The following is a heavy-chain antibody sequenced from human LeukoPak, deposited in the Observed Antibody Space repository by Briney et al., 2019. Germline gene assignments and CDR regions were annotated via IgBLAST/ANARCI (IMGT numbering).Heavy chain of an antibody. CDR3: ARVRGSYRYVPDY. D-gene: IGHD3-16*02. V-gene: IGHV1-18*01. CDR2: ISGSNGNT. Sequence: ASVRVSCKASGYSFTRYGISWVRQAPGQGLEWMGWISGSNGNTNYAEKFQGRVTMTTDTSTGTAYMDLRNLRFDDTAVYFCARVRGSYRYVPDYWGQGTLVTVSS. CDR1: GYSFTRYG. J-gene: IGHJ4*02.